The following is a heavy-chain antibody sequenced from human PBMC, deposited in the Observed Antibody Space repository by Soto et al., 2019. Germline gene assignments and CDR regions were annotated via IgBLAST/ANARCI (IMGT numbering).Heavy chain of an antibody. CDR2: IYYSGST. V-gene: IGHV4-59*08. J-gene: IGHJ4*02. D-gene: IGHD3-3*01. CDR1: GGSISSYY. CDR3: ARGVGIFGVPPLH. Sequence: QVQLQESGPGLVKPSETLSLTCTVSGGSISSYYWSWIRQPPGKGLEWIGYIYYSGSTNYNPSLKRRVTIPVDTSKNQFSLKLSSVTAADTAVYYCARGVGIFGVPPLHWGQGTLVTVSS.